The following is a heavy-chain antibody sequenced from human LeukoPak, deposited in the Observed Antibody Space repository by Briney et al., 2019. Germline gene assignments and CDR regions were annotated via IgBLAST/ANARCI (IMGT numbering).Heavy chain of an antibody. CDR1: GFTFSVSA. J-gene: IGHJ4*02. CDR2: ISDSGGST. V-gene: IGHV3-23*01. CDR3: AKGHYYGSGSLDY. D-gene: IGHD3-10*01. Sequence: PGGSLRLSCAASGFTFSVSAMSWVRQAPGKGLEWVSAISDSGGSTYFADSVKGRFTISRDNSKNTLYVQMNSLRAEDTAVYYCAKGHYYGSGSLDYWGQGTLVTVSS.